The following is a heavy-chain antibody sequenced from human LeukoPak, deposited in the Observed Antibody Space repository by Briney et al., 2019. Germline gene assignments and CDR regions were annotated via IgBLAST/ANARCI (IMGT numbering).Heavy chain of an antibody. V-gene: IGHV3-30-3*01. CDR1: GFTFSSYA. J-gene: IGHJ4*02. CDR3: AREGYSYDDSSGYYYGVGFFDY. CDR2: ISYDGSNK. Sequence: PGGSLRLSCAASGFTFSSYAMHWVRQAPGKGLEWAAVISYDGSNKYYADSVKGRFTISRDNSKNTLYLQMNSLRAEDAAVYYCAREGYSYDDSSGYYYGVGFFDYWGQGTLVTVSS. D-gene: IGHD3-22*01.